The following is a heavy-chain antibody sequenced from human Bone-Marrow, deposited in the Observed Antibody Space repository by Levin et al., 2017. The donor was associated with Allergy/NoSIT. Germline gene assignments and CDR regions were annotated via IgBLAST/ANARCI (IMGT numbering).Heavy chain of an antibody. J-gene: IGHJ4*02. Sequence: AGGSLRLSCAASGFTFSTYGMHWVRQAPGKGLEWVAVISYDGKNQDSAESLKGRFTISRDNSKSTLYLHMNSLRNEDTAVYFCAKNLFGGVAAPSSLDHWGQGILVTVSS. CDR1: GFTFSTYG. D-gene: IGHD3-16*01. V-gene: IGHV3-30*18. CDR3: AKNLFGGVAAPSSLDH. CDR2: ISYDGKNQ.